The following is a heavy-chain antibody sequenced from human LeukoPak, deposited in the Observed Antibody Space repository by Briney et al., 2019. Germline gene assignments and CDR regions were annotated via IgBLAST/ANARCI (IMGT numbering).Heavy chain of an antibody. CDR2: ISYDGTNV. CDR1: GFTFSDYG. V-gene: IGHV3-30*18. Sequence: GGSLRLSCAAFGFTFSDYGMHWVRQAPGKGLEWVAVISYDGTNVYYADSVKGRIAISRDNSKNTLYLQMSSLRADDTAIYYCAKDRQLARSHFYYYGLDVWGQGTTVTVSS. J-gene: IGHJ6*02. D-gene: IGHD6-13*01. CDR3: AKDRQLARSHFYYYGLDV.